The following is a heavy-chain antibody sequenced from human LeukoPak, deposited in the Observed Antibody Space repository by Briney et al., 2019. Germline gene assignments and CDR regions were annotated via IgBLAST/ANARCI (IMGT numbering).Heavy chain of an antibody. CDR3: ARGGAAVTAPALEAFDI. Sequence: GGSLRLSCAASGFTFSSYSMNWVRQAPGKGLEWVSSISSSSSYIYYADSVKGRFTISRDNAKNSLYLQMNSLRAEDTAVYYCARGGAAVTAPALEAFDIWGQGTMVTVSS. CDR1: GFTFSSYS. J-gene: IGHJ3*02. CDR2: ISSSSSYI. D-gene: IGHD4-17*01. V-gene: IGHV3-21*01.